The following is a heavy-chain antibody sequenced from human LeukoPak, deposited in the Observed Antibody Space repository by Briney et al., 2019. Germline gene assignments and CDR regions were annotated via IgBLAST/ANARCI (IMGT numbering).Heavy chain of an antibody. Sequence: PGGSLRLSCAASGFTFSSYAMSWVRQAPGKGLEWVSAISGSGGSTYYADSVKGRFTISRDNSKNTLYLQMNSLRAEDTAVYYCAKVPVLRFLEWLPTNWFDPWGQGTLVTVSS. CDR1: GFTFSSYA. CDR2: ISGSGGST. V-gene: IGHV3-23*01. CDR3: AKVPVLRFLEWLPTNWFDP. D-gene: IGHD3-3*01. J-gene: IGHJ5*02.